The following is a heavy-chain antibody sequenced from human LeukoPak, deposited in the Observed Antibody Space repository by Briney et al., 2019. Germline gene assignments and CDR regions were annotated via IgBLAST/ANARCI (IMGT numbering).Heavy chain of an antibody. D-gene: IGHD3-22*01. CDR1: GGTFSSYV. J-gene: IGHJ4*02. V-gene: IGHV1-69*04. CDR3: ARGGGRYDSSGYTLDY. Sequence: SVNVSCKASGGTFSSYVISWVRPAPGQGLELTGRILPILGIANYAQKFQGRVTITADKSTSTAYMEMRSLRSEGTAVYYLARGGGRYDSSGYTLDYWGQGTLVTVSS. CDR2: ILPILGIA.